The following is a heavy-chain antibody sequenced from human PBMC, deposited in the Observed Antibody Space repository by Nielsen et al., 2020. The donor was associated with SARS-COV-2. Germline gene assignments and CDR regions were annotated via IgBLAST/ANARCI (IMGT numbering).Heavy chain of an antibody. V-gene: IGHV3-73*01. CDR3: SSPTVAY. D-gene: IGHD4-23*01. CDR2: IRSYANEYAT. Sequence: GESLKISCVASGFTFSGSAMHWVRQASGKGLEWLGRIRSYANEYATAYVASVEGRFTVSRDDSKNTAYLQMNSLKTEDTAVYYCSSPTVAYWGQGTLVTVSS. CDR1: GFTFSGSA. J-gene: IGHJ4*02.